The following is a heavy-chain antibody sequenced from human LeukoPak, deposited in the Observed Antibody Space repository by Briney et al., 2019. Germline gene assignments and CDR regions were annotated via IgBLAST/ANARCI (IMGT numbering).Heavy chain of an antibody. D-gene: IGHD3-3*01. Sequence: ASVKVSCKASGYTFTSYDINWVRQATGQGLEWMGWMNPNSGNTGYAQKFQGRVTMTRNTSISTAYMELSSLRSEDTAVYYCARRGYFGVVIWYCYYMDVWGKGTTVTVSS. J-gene: IGHJ6*03. CDR1: GYTFTSYD. V-gene: IGHV1-8*01. CDR2: MNPNSGNT. CDR3: ARRGYFGVVIWYCYYMDV.